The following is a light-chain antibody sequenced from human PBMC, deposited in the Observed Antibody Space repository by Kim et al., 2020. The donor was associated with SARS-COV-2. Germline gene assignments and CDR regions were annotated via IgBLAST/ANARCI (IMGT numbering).Light chain of an antibody. CDR3: LQHHAYPRT. J-gene: IGKJ1*01. CDR2: GAS. V-gene: IGKV1-17*01. Sequence: ASLGDRVTITCRAIQGIRSDLGWYQQKPGRAPTRLIYGASTLESGVPSRCSGSGAGTEFTLTISSLQPEDFATYYCLQHHAYPRTFGQGTKVDIK. CDR1: QGIRSD.